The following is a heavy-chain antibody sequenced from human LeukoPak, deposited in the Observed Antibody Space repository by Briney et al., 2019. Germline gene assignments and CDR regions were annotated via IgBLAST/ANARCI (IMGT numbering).Heavy chain of an antibody. CDR2: IYYSGST. J-gene: IGHJ4*02. CDR1: GGSISSSSYY. CDR3: ARAGTLTRLQLRFLEWLPATVFDY. D-gene: IGHD3-3*01. V-gene: IGHV4-39*01. Sequence: PSETLSLTCTVSGGSISSSSYYWGWIRQPPGTGLEWIGSIYYSGSTYYNPSLKSRVTISVDTSKNQFSLKLSSVTAADTAVYYCARAGTLTRLQLRFLEWLPATVFDYWGQGTLVTVSS.